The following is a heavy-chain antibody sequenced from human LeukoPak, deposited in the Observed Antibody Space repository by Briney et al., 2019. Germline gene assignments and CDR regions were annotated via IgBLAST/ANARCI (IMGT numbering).Heavy chain of an antibody. CDR2: IYHSGST. D-gene: IGHD2-2*01. CDR3: AICSSTRTHAFDI. J-gene: IGHJ3*02. CDR1: GYSISSGYY. V-gene: IGHV4-38-2*01. Sequence: SETLSLTCAVSGYSISSGYYWGWIRQPPGKGLEWIGSIYHSGSTYYNLSLKSRVTISVDTSKNQFSLKLSSVTAADTAVYYCAICSSTRTHAFDIWGQGTMVTVSS.